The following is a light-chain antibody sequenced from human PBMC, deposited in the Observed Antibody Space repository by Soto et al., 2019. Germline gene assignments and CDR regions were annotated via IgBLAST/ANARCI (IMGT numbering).Light chain of an antibody. CDR3: SSYDSSRGVV. CDR2: GNS. J-gene: IGLJ2*01. CDR1: SSNIGAGYD. V-gene: IGLV1-40*01. Sequence: QSVLTQPPSVSGAPGQRVTISCTGSSSNIGAGYDVHWYQQLPGTAPKLLIYGNSNRPSGVPDRFSGSKSGTSASLAIAGQHADDEADYCCSSYDSSRGVVFGGGTKLTVL.